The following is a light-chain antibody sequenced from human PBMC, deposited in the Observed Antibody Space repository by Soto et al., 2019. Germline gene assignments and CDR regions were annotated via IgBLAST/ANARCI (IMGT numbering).Light chain of an antibody. CDR3: QQYGSSGT. CDR2: GAS. V-gene: IGKV3-20*01. Sequence: EILLTPSPCTLALSPGERATLSCGASQSVSNNYLAWYQQKPGHAPSLLIHGASNRATGIPDRLSGSGSGTDFTLTISRPEPEDFAVYYCQQYGSSGTFGQGTKVDIK. CDR1: QSVSNNY. J-gene: IGKJ1*01.